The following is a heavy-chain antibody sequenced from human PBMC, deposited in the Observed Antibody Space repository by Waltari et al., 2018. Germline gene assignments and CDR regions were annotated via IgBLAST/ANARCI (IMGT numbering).Heavy chain of an antibody. CDR2: ISGSGGRT. CDR1: GFTFSSYA. CDR3: ARSDLDAIVGATPFDY. D-gene: IGHD1-26*01. V-gene: IGHV3-23*01. J-gene: IGHJ4*02. Sequence: EVQLLESGGGLVQPGGSLRLPCAAAGFTFSSYAMSCVRQAPGKGLEWVSAISGSGGRTYDADDVKGRFTISRDNSKNTLYLQMNSLRAEDTAVYYCARSDLDAIVGATPFDYWGQGTLVTVSS.